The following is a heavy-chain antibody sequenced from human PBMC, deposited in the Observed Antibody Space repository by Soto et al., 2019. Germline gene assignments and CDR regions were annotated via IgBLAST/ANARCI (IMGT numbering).Heavy chain of an antibody. J-gene: IGHJ4*02. CDR1: GFTFSSYA. D-gene: IGHD2-15*01. CDR2: ISGGGGST. Sequence: GGSLRLSCAASGFTFSSYAMSWVRQAPGKGLEWVSGISGGGGSTYYADSVKGRFTISRDNSKNTLYLQMNSLRADDTAVYYCAKGTLGYCSGGGCYPFDYWGQGTLVTVSS. CDR3: AKGTLGYCSGGGCYPFDY. V-gene: IGHV3-23*01.